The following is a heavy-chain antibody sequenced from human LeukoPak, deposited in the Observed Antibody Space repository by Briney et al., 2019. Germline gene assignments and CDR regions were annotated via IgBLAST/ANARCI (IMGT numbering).Heavy chain of an antibody. J-gene: IGHJ4*02. CDR3: ARALVGTGLDY. Sequence: GGSLRLSCAASGFTFSSYDMHWVRQATGKGLEWVSAIGTAGDTYYPGSVKGRFTISRENAKNSLYPQMNSLRAGDTAVYYCARALVGTGLDYWGQGTLVTVSS. V-gene: IGHV3-13*01. CDR2: IGTAGDT. D-gene: IGHD3/OR15-3a*01. CDR1: GFTFSSYD.